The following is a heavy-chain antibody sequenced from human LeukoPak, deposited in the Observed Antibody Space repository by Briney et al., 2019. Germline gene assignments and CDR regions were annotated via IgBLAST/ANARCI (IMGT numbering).Heavy chain of an antibody. CDR3: ARGGSGSHPDAFDI. V-gene: IGHV4-4*02. Sequence: SGTLSLTCAVSGGSISSSNWWSWVRQPPGKGLEWIGEIYHSGSTNYNPSLKSRVTISVDTSKNQFSLKLSSVTAADTAVYYCARGGSGSHPDAFDIWGQGTMVTVSS. CDR2: IYHSGST. CDR1: GGSISSSNW. D-gene: IGHD3-10*01. J-gene: IGHJ3*02.